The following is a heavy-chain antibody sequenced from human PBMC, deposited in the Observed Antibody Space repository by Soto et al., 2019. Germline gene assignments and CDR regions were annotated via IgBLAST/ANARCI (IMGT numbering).Heavy chain of an antibody. CDR1: GGTFSTYD. D-gene: IGHD5-12*01. J-gene: IGHJ4*02. Sequence: QVQLVQSGAAVTPPGSSVKVSCKASGGTFSTYDICWVRQAPGQGLEWMGGIIPLFGTANYAQKFQGRATIIADESTRTAYMELRRLRSEDTAVYYCAINEGTDGYKFAYWGQGTLVTVSS. CDR2: IIPLFGTA. V-gene: IGHV1-69*01. CDR3: AINEGTDGYKFAY.